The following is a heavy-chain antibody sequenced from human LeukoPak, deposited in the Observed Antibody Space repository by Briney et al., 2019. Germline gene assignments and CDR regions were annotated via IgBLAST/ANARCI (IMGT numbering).Heavy chain of an antibody. J-gene: IGHJ4*02. V-gene: IGHV4-59*13. CDR1: GGSISSYY. CDR3: ARDSLGIDY. D-gene: IGHD1-26*01. Sequence: SETLSLTCTVSGGSISSYYWSWIRQPPGKELEWIGYIYYSGSTNYNPSLKSRVTISVDTSKNQFSLELSSVTAADTAVYYCARDSLGIDYWGQGTLVTVSS. CDR2: IYYSGST.